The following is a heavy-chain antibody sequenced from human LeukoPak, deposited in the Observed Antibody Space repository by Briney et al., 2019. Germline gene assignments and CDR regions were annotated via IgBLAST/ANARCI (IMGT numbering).Heavy chain of an antibody. CDR3: ARATSSRWGSFDV. J-gene: IGHJ3*01. CDR2: INIDGSST. Sequence: PGGSLRPSCAASGFIFSDYWMIWVRQAPGKGLVWVSRINIDGSSTSYADSVKGRFTISRDNAKNTLYLQMSSLGADDTAVYYCARATSSRWGSFDVWGQGTMVTVSS. D-gene: IGHD6-13*01. CDR1: GFIFSDYW. V-gene: IGHV3-74*01.